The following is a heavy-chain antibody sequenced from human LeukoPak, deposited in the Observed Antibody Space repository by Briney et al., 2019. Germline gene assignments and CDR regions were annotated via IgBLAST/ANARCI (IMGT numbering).Heavy chain of an antibody. J-gene: IGHJ6*03. CDR1: GFTFSSYS. CDR2: ISSSSSTI. V-gene: IGHV3-48*01. CDR3: ARVSCSSTSCYKYYYMDV. D-gene: IGHD2-2*02. Sequence: PGGSLRLSCPASGFTFSSYSMNWVRQAPGKGLEWVSYISSSSSTIYYADSVKGRFTISRDNAKNSLYLQMNSLRAEDTAVYYCARVSCSSTSCYKYYYMDVWGKGTTVTVSS.